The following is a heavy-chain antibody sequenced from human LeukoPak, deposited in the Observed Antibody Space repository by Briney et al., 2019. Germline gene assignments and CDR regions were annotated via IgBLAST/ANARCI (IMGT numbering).Heavy chain of an antibody. CDR1: GYTFTSYD. CDR2: MNPNSGNT. Sequence: ASVKVSCKASGYTFTSYDINWVRQATGQGLEWMGWMNPNSGNTGYAQKFQGRVTMTRNTSINTAYMELSSLRSEDTAVYYCARAIYDSSGYYFYYYGMDVWGQGTTVTVSS. J-gene: IGHJ6*02. CDR3: ARAIYDSSGYYFYYYGMDV. V-gene: IGHV1-8*01. D-gene: IGHD3-22*01.